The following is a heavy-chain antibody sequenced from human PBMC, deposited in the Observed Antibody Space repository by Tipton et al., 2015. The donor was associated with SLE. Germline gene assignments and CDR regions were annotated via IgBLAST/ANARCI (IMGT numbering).Heavy chain of an antibody. Sequence: TLSLTCDVSGYSISSGYYWGWIRQPPGKGLEWIGSIYYSGSTYYNPSLKSRVTISVDTSKNQFSLKLSSVTAADTAVYYCARLGDYGAFDIWGQGTMVTVSS. CDR2: IYYSGST. J-gene: IGHJ3*02. V-gene: IGHV4-38-2*01. D-gene: IGHD4-17*01. CDR3: ARLGDYGAFDI. CDR1: GYSISSGYY.